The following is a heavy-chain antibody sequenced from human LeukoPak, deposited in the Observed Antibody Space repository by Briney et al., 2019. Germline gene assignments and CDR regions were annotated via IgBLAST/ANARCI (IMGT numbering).Heavy chain of an antibody. Sequence: SETLSLTCAVYGGSFSNYYWSWIRQPPGKGLEWIGSIYYSGSTYYNPSLKSRVTISVDTSKNQFSLKLSSVTAADTAVYYCARLGRSGSYQVGYWGQGTLVTVSS. D-gene: IGHD1-26*01. J-gene: IGHJ4*02. CDR2: IYYSGST. V-gene: IGHV4-39*01. CDR3: ARLGRSGSYQVGY. CDR1: GGSFSNYY.